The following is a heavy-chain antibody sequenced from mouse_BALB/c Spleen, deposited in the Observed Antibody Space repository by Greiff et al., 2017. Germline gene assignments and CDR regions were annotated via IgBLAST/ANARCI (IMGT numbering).Heavy chain of an antibody. CDR1: GYSITSGYY. V-gene: IGHV3-6*02. Sequence: DVKLQESGPGLVKPSQSLSLTCSVTGYSITSGYYWNWIRQFPGNKLEWMGYISYDGSNNYNPSLKNRISITRDTSKNQFFLKLNSVTTEDTATYYCARDPYYYGSSAWFAYWGQGTLVTVSA. J-gene: IGHJ3*01. CDR2: ISYDGSN. D-gene: IGHD1-1*01. CDR3: ARDPYYYGSSAWFAY.